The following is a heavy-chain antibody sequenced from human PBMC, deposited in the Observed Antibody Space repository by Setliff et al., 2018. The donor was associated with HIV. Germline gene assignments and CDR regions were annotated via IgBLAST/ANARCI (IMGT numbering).Heavy chain of an antibody. J-gene: IGHJ4*02. D-gene: IGHD1-26*01. Sequence: RASVKVSCKASGYSFTSYIIHWVRQAPGQGLEWVGRVYPGDASIHYAQKFLGRVTVTRDTSTSTVYMDLSSLRFEDTAVYYCAREFPGGTYGFDYWGQGTLVTVSS. V-gene: IGHV1-46*01. CDR3: AREFPGGTYGFDY. CDR2: VYPGDASI. CDR1: GYSFTSYI.